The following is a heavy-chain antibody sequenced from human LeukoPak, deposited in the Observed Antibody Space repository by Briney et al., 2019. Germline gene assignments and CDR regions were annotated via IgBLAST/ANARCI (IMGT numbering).Heavy chain of an antibody. Sequence: PGGSLRLSCAASGFTFSSYSMNWVRPAPGKGLEWVSSISSSSSYIYYADSVKGRFTISRDNAKNSLYLQMNSLRAEDTAVYYCASGAAAMADYWGQGTLVTVSS. CDR1: GFTFSSYS. V-gene: IGHV3-21*01. J-gene: IGHJ4*02. CDR2: ISSSSSYI. D-gene: IGHD5-18*01. CDR3: ASGAAAMADY.